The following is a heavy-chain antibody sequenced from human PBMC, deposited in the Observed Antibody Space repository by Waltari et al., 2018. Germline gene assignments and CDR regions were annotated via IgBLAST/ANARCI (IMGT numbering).Heavy chain of an antibody. V-gene: IGHV3-21*01. CDR1: GFTFTSHS. Sequence: EVRLVESGGGLVKPGASLRLSCAATGFTFTSHSMNWVRQAPGRGLEWVSSISSSSSYIYYADSVKGRFTISRDNAKNSLYLQMNSLRVEDTALYYCAREDDGYSHAFDIWGQGTMVTVSS. CDR2: ISSSSSYI. D-gene: IGHD5-18*01. J-gene: IGHJ3*02. CDR3: AREDDGYSHAFDI.